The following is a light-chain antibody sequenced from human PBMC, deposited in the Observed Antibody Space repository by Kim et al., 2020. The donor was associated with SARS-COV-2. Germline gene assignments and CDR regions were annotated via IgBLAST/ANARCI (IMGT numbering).Light chain of an antibody. CDR2: AAS. CDR3: HQYDNWPPYT. V-gene: IGKV3-15*01. Sequence: VFPGESATHTCRASETVSTNLAWYQGRPGQAPRLLIYAASIRATGIPARFSGRGSGTEFTLTINSLQSEDFTIYYCHQYDNWPPYTFGQGTKLEI. CDR1: ETVSTN. J-gene: IGKJ2*01.